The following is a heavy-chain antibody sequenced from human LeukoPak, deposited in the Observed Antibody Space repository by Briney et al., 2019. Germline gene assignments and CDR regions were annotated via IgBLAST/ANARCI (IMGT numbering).Heavy chain of an antibody. V-gene: IGHV3-7*04. D-gene: IGHD1-26*01. CDR1: GFTFSSYW. CDR3: ARVSEWELLNYFDY. CDR2: IKQDGSEK. J-gene: IGHJ4*02. Sequence: GGSLRLSCAASGFTFSSYWMSWVRQAPGKGLEWLANIKQDGSEKYYVDSVKGRFTISRDNAKNSLYLQMNSLRAEDTAVYYCARVSEWELLNYFDYWGQGTLVTVSS.